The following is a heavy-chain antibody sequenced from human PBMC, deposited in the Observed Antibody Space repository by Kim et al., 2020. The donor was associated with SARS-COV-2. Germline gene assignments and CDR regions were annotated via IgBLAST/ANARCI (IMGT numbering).Heavy chain of an antibody. CDR2: INSDGSST. CDR1: GFTFSSYW. J-gene: IGHJ4*02. CDR3: ARVPLGIRYFDWLDYFDY. V-gene: IGHV3-74*01. D-gene: IGHD3-9*01. Sequence: GGSLRLSCAASGFTFSSYWMHGVRQAPGKGLVWVSRINSDGSSTSYADSVKGRFTISRDNAKNTLYLQMNSLRAEDTAVYYCARVPLGIRYFDWLDYFDYWGQGTLVTVSS.